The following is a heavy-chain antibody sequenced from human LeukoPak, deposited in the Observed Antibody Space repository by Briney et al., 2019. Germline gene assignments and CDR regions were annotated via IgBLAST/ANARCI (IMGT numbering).Heavy chain of an antibody. V-gene: IGHV3-23*01. Sequence: GGSLRLSCAASGFTFSSYVMRWVRQAPGKGREWVSGISDSGGGTYCAASVKGRFTISRDNSKNTLYLQMNSLRAEDTAVYYCAKLPGRAADYWGQGTLVTVSS. CDR1: GFTFSSYV. CDR2: ISDSGGGT. J-gene: IGHJ4*02. CDR3: AKLPGRAADY.